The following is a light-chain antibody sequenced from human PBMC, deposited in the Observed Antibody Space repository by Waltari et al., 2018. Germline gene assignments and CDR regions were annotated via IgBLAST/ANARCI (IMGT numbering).Light chain of an antibody. CDR1: RKHVGNQG. J-gene: IGLJ2*01. V-gene: IGLV10-54*01. CDR3: SAWDTSLSAVV. Sequence: QAGLNQPPSVSKGLRQTATLTCTGNRKHVGNQGAPCLQQHQGHPPKLLSYRNNDRPSGISERFSASRSGNTASLTITGLQPEDEADYYCSAWDTSLSAVVFGGGTKVTVL. CDR2: RNN.